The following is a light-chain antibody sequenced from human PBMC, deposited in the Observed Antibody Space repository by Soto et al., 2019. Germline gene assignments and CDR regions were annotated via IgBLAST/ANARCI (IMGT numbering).Light chain of an antibody. V-gene: IGKV1-39*01. CDR1: QNIITY. Sequence: DIEMTQSPSSLSASVGDRVTITCRASQNIITYLNWYQQKTGQAPKFLIYAASSLQSGVTSRFSGRGYGTDFTLTITSLQPEDFATYCCQQGYDTPITVGQGTRLEIK. CDR2: AAS. CDR3: QQGYDTPIT. J-gene: IGKJ5*01.